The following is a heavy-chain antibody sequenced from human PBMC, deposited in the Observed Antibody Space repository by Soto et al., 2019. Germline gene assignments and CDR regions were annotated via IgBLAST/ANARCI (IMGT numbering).Heavy chain of an antibody. V-gene: IGHV2-5*01. CDR2: VYWNDDK. CDR3: ARGLATLPVFAFDI. CDR1: GISLSTSGVG. Sequence: SGPTLVNPTQTLTLTCTLSGISLSTSGVGLGWIRQTPGKALEGLALVYWNDDKHYRPSLKSRLTITKDTSKNQAILTMTNMDPVDTATYYCARGLATLPVFAFDIWGQGTEVTVSS. J-gene: IGHJ3*02. D-gene: IGHD1-1*01.